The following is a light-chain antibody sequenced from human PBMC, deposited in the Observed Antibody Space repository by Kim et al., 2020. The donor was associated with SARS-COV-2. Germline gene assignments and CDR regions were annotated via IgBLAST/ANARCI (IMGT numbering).Light chain of an antibody. CDR3: HQRGNWPLT. Sequence: EIVLTQSPATLSLSPGERATLSCRASQSVSSYLAWYQRKPGQAPRLLIYDISNRATGIPARFSGSGSGTDFTLTISSLEPEDFAVYYCHQRGNWPLTFGGGTKVDIK. V-gene: IGKV3-11*01. CDR2: DIS. CDR1: QSVSSY. J-gene: IGKJ4*01.